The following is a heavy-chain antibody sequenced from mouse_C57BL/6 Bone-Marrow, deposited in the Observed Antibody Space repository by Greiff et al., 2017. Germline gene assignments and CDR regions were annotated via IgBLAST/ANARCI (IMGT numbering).Heavy chain of an antibody. Sequence: QVQLQQPGAELVRPGASVKLSCKASGYTFTSYGISWVKQRTGQGLEWIGEIYPRSGNTYYNEKFKGKATLTADKSSSTAYMELRSLTSEDSAVYVCARARIRRAMDYWGQGTSVTVSS. CDR2: IYPRSGNT. CDR1: GYTFTSYG. D-gene: IGHD1-2*01. CDR3: ARARIRRAMDY. J-gene: IGHJ4*01. V-gene: IGHV1-81*01.